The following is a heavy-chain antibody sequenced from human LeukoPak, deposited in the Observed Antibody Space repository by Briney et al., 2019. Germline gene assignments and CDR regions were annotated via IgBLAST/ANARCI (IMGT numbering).Heavy chain of an antibody. CDR2: INPNSGGT. D-gene: IGHD7-27*01. V-gene: IGHV1-2*02. J-gene: IGHJ3*02. CDR1: GYTFTGYY. Sequence: GASVKVSCKASGYTFTGYYMHWVRQAPGQGLEWMGWINPNSGGTNYAQKFQGRVTMTRDTSISTAYMELSRLRSDDTAVYYCARGARVTGRYDAFDIWGRGTMVTVSS. CDR3: ARGARVTGRYDAFDI.